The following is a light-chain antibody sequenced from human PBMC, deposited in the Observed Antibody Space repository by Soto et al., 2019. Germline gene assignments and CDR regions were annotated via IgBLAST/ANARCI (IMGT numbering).Light chain of an antibody. V-gene: IGKV3-15*01. CDR1: QSVSSN. CDR2: GAS. J-gene: IGKJ2*01. Sequence: EIVMTQSPATLSVSPGERATLSCRASQSVSSNLAWYQQKPGQAPRLLIYGASTRATGIPARFSGSGSGTDFTLTINRLEPEDSAVYYCQQHTISMYTFGQGTKLEIK. CDR3: QQHTISMYT.